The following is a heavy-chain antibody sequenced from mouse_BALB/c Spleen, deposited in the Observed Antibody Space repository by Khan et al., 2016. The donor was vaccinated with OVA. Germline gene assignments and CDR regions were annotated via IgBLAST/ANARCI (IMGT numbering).Heavy chain of an antibody. CDR3: ACELRRFAY. J-gene: IGHJ3*01. D-gene: IGHD1-2*01. Sequence: EVQLQESGPSLVKPSQTLSLTCSVTGDSITRGYWNWIRKFPGNKLDYMGYISYSGNTYCNPSLKSRISITRDTSKNQYYLQLNSVTTEDTATYYCACELRRFAYWGQGPLVTVSA. CDR1: GDSITRGY. V-gene: IGHV3-8*02. CDR2: ISYSGNT.